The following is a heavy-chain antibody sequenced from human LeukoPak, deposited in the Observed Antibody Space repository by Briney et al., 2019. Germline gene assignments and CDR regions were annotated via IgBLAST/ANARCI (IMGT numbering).Heavy chain of an antibody. D-gene: IGHD6-19*01. V-gene: IGHV4-59*08. CDR2: IYYSGST. Sequence: PSETLSLTCTVSGGSMSSYYWSWIRQPPGKGLEWIGYIYYSGSTKYNPSLKSRVTISVDTSKNQFSLKLSSVTAADTAVYYCARLERQWPTFKYYFQYWGQGTMVTVSS. CDR1: GGSMSSYY. J-gene: IGHJ4*02. CDR3: ARLERQWPTFKYYFQY.